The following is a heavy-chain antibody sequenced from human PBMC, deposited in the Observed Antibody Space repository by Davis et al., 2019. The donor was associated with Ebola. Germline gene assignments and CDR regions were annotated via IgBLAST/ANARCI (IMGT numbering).Heavy chain of an antibody. V-gene: IGHV3-7*01. CDR1: GFTFSSYW. CDR3: ARDRVVQGVGWFDP. J-gene: IGHJ5*02. D-gene: IGHD3-10*01. Sequence: GESLKIPCAASGFTFSSYWMSWVRQAPGKGLEWVANIKQDGSEKYYVDSVKGRFTISRDNAKNSLYLQMNSLRAEDTAVYYCARDRVVQGVGWFDPWGQGTLVSVSS. CDR2: IKQDGSEK.